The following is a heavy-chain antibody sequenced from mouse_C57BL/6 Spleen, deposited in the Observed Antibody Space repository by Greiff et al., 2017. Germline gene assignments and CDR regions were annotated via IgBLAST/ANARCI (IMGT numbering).Heavy chain of an antibody. J-gene: IGHJ3*01. Sequence: EVKLMESGGDLVKPGGSLKLSCAASGFTFSSYGMSWVRQTPHKRLEWVATISSGGSYTDYPDSVKGQFTFSSDNANNTLYLQMSSLKSEDTAIYYCARPRATMGTTDGGFAYWGQGTLVTVSA. CDR3: ARPRATMGTTDGGFAY. V-gene: IGHV5-6*01. D-gene: IGHD2-14*01. CDR2: ISSGGSYT. CDR1: GFTFSSYG.